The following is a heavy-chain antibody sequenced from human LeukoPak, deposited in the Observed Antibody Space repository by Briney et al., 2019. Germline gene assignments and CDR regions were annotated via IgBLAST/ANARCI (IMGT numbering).Heavy chain of an antibody. Sequence: ASVKVSCEASGYTFTGYFIHWVRQAPGQGLEWMGIIRPTSGSTSYAQKFQGRVTMTRDTSTSTAYMDLSSLRSEDTAVYYCARQHITVTTAFAVWGEGTMVSLP. CDR1: GYTFTGYF. CDR3: ARQHITVTTAFAV. V-gene: IGHV1-46*01. CDR2: IRPTSGST. J-gene: IGHJ3*01. D-gene: IGHD4-17*01.